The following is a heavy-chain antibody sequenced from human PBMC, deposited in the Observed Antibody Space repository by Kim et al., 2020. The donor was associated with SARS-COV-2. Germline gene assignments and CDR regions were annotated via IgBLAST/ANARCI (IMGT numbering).Heavy chain of an antibody. J-gene: IGHJ5*01. D-gene: IGHD2-8*01. V-gene: IGHV3-23*01. Sequence: ADSVQARFTLSRDNSKNTRYLQMNSLRVEDTAVYYCAKVRVPGVYWFASWGQGTPVTVSS. CDR3: AKVRVPGVYWFAS.